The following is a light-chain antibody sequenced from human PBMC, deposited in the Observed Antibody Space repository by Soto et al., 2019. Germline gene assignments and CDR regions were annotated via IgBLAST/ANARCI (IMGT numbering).Light chain of an antibody. CDR3: QPYGSSPGT. V-gene: IGKV3-20*01. CDR2: GAS. CDR1: QSVSSSY. J-gene: IGKJ1*01. Sequence: EMGWTQSPGTLSLSPGERATLSCRASQSVSSSYLAWYQQKPGQAPRLLIYGASSRATGIPDRFSGSGSGTDFTLTISRLEPEDFAVYYCQPYGSSPGTFGPGTKVDIK.